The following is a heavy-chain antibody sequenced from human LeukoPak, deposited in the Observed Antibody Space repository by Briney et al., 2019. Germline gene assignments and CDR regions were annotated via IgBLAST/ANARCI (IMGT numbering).Heavy chain of an antibody. CDR3: ARDVATILTGYHAAFDI. V-gene: IGHV3-48*03. J-gene: IGHJ3*02. Sequence: GGSLRLSCAASGFTFSGYEMNWVRQAPGKGLEWVSYISSSGSTIYYADSVKGRFTISRDNAKNSLYLQMNSLRAEDTAVYYCARDVATILTGYHAAFDIWGQGTMVTVSS. CDR1: GFTFSGYE. CDR2: ISSSGSTI. D-gene: IGHD3-9*01.